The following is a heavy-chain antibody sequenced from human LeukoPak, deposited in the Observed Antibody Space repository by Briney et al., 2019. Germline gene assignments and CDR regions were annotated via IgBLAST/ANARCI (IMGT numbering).Heavy chain of an antibody. CDR3: ARVGDGDYEGDAFDI. Sequence: GASVKVSCKASGYTYSNYGISWVRQAPGQGLEWMGWISAYNGNTYYAQNLQGRVTMTTDTSTSTAYVELRSLRSDDTAVYYCARVGDGDYEGDAFDIWGQGTMVTVSS. CDR1: GYTYSNYG. CDR2: ISAYNGNT. J-gene: IGHJ3*02. D-gene: IGHD4-17*01. V-gene: IGHV1-18*01.